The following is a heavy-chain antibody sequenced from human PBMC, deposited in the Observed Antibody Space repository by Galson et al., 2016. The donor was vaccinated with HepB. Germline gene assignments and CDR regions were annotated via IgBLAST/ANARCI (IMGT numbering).Heavy chain of an antibody. J-gene: IGHJ6*02. CDR1: GGTFSNYA. V-gene: IGHV1-69*06. Sequence: SVKVSCKASGGTFSNYAITWVRQAPGQGLEWMGGIIPIFDTANYAQKFQGRVTISADKSTSTAYMELSGLRSEDTAIYYCAGRIWFGELSRAYYYYGMDVWGQGTTVTVSS. CDR2: IIPIFDTA. CDR3: AGRIWFGELSRAYYYYGMDV. D-gene: IGHD3-10*01.